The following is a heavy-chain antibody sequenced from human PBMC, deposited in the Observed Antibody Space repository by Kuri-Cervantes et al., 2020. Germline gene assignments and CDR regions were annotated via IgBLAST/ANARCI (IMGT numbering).Heavy chain of an antibody. CDR2: ISSSSSYI. CDR3: AKDLRYYDFWSGYYKWGDYYGMDV. V-gene: IGHV3-21*01. CDR1: GFTFSSYS. Sequence: GESLKISCAASGFTFSSYSMNWVRQAPGKGLEWVSSISSSSSYIYYADSVKGRFTISRDNAKNSLYPQMNSLRAEDTAVYYCAKDLRYYDFWSGYYKWGDYYGMDVWGQGTTVTVSS. D-gene: IGHD3-3*01. J-gene: IGHJ6*02.